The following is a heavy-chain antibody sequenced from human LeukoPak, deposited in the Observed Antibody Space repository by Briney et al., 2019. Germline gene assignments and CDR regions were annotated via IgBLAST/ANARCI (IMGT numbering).Heavy chain of an antibody. CDR1: GGSISSYY. CDR2: IYYSGST. Sequence: SETLSLTCTVSGGSISSYYWGWIRQPPGKGLEWIGSIYYSGSTYYNPSLKSRVTISVDTSKNQFSLKLSSVTAADTAVYYCARGARYVVDYWGQGTLVTVSS. V-gene: IGHV4-39*07. J-gene: IGHJ4*02. D-gene: IGHD3-9*01. CDR3: ARGARYVVDY.